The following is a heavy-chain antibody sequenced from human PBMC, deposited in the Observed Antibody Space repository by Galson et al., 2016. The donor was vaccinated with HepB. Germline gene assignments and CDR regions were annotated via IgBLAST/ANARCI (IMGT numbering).Heavy chain of an antibody. D-gene: IGHD2/OR15-2a*01. Sequence: SVKVSCKASGYTFTSYGISWVRQAPGQGLEWMGWISAYNHNTHYAQNLQDRVTLTTESSTSTAYMELRSLRSDDTAVYYCARSPSMSGYGYYDYWGQGTLATVSS. V-gene: IGHV1-18*01. J-gene: IGHJ4*02. CDR3: ARSPSMSGYGYYDY. CDR2: ISAYNHNT. CDR1: GYTFTSYG.